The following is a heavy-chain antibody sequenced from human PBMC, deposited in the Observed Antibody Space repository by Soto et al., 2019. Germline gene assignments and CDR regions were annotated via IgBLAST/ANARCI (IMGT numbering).Heavy chain of an antibody. CDR3: ATSPDAFDI. J-gene: IGHJ3*02. V-gene: IGHV3-30-3*01. CDR2: ISYDGSNK. Sequence: QVQLVESGGGVVQPGRSLRLSCAASGVTLSAYAMYWVRQAPGKGLECVAVISYDGSNKFYSVSVKGRFTISRDNSKNTLYLEMNSLIAEDTAVYYCATSPDAFDIWGQGTMVTVSS. CDR1: GVTLSAYA.